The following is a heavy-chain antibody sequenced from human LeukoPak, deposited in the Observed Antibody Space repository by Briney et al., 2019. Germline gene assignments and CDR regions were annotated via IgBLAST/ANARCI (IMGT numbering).Heavy chain of an antibody. CDR1: GGSLSDYF. CDR2: IYYTGST. J-gene: IGHJ4*02. D-gene: IGHD6-13*01. CDR3: ARAGSWYDFGDY. V-gene: IGHV4-59*01. Sequence: PSETLSLTCAVSGGSLSDYFWSWIRQPPGKGLEWIGYIYYTGSTSYSPSLKSRATISLDTSKNQFSLKLSSVIAADTAVYYCARAGSWYDFGDYWGQGTLVTVSS.